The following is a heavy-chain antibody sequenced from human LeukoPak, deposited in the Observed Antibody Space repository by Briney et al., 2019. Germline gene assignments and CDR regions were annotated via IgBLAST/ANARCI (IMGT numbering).Heavy chain of an antibody. CDR2: IYYSGST. J-gene: IGHJ4*02. V-gene: IGHV4-39*01. Sequence: SETLSLTCTVSGGSISSSSYYWGWIRQPPGRGLGWIGSIYYSGSTYYNPSLKSRVTISADTSKNQFSLKLSSVTAADTAVYYCARGGQWLVGRLIDYWGQGTLVTVSS. CDR3: ARGGQWLVGRLIDY. CDR1: GGSISSSSYY. D-gene: IGHD6-19*01.